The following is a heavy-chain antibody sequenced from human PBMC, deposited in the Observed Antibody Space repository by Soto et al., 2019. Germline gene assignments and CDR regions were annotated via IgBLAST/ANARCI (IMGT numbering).Heavy chain of an antibody. CDR3: AKEKSVMYSGYDAFDI. D-gene: IGHD5-12*01. CDR2: INSGGSSI. CDR1: GFTISGYE. Sequence: EVQLVESGGGLVQPGESLRLSCAASGFTISGYEMDWVRQAPGKGPEWVAYINSGGSSIYYADSVKGRFTISRDNAKNSLYLQMNCLRAEDTAVYYCAKEKSVMYSGYDAFDIWGQGTMVTVS. V-gene: IGHV3-48*03. J-gene: IGHJ3*02.